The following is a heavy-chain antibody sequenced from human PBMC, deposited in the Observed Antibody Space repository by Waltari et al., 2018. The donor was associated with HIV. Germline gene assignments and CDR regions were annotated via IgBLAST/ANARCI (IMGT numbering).Heavy chain of an antibody. D-gene: IGHD3-10*02. CDR2: LSGNSIHT. V-gene: IGHV3-21*01. CDR1: GLTFSSYS. J-gene: IGHJ4*02. CDR3: AGFETERYHDPRSGAY. Sequence: EVQQGESGGGLGNVGVSLRPSRAAAGLTFSSYSRNWVRPAPGKGVAGVSSLSGNSIHTRYADAVKGQLTIFRDNAKNSLYLKMSSLRVEETAVYYCAGFETERYHDPRSGAYCGQGTLVTVAS.